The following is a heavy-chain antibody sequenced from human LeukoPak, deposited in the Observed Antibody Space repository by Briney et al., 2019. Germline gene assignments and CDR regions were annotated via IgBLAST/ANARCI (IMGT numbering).Heavy chain of an antibody. CDR2: SIASLGIA. CDR3: ARDSSPMGDLWRGYYAYYYYGMAV. D-gene: IGHD3-3*01. Sequence: GASVKVSCKGSGGTFSSYTISWVRQGPGQALEWMGRSIASLGIASYAQKFRGTVTITADKSTSTAYMELSSLRSEDTAVYYSARDSSPMGDLWRGYYAYYYYGMAVWGQGTTVTASS. V-gene: IGHV1-69*04. J-gene: IGHJ6*02. CDR1: GGTFSSYT.